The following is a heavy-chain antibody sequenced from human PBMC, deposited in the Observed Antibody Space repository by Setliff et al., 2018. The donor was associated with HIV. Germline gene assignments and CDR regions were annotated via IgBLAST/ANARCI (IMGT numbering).Heavy chain of an antibody. CDR1: GFTFSDYY. V-gene: IGHV3-11*01. CDR2: ISRDGNTI. J-gene: IGHJ5*02. Sequence: PGGSLRLSCAASGFTFSDYYMSWLRQAPGKGLEWVSYISRDGNTIYYADSAKGRFTISRDNSKNTLYLQMNSLRAEDTAVYYCAKAQWLLSHWGFDPWGQGTLVTVSS. CDR3: AKAQWLLSHWGFDP. D-gene: IGHD3-3*01.